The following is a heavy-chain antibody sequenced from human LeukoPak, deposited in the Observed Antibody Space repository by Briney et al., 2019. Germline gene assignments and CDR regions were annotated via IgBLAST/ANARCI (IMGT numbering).Heavy chain of an antibody. V-gene: IGHV3-30*04. CDR3: AREGHYDILTGYSPVEYYFYYMDV. Sequence: GGSLRLSCEASGFTFSHYGIHWVRQTPGKGLERVAAISSDGVEKHYADSVKGRFTISRDNSKSTLYLQMNSLRAEDTALYYCAREGHYDILTGYSPVEYYFYYMDVWGKGTTVTVSS. J-gene: IGHJ6*03. CDR1: GFTFSHYG. D-gene: IGHD3-9*01. CDR2: ISSDGVEK.